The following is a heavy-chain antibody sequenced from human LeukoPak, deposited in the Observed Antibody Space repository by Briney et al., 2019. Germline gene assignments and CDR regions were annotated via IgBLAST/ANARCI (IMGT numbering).Heavy chain of an antibody. CDR1: GCSISSGDYY. J-gene: IGHJ6*03. V-gene: IGHV4-30-4*08. CDR2: IYYSGST. D-gene: IGHD2/OR15-2a*01. Sequence: QVQLQESGPGLVKPSQTLSLTCTVSGCSISSGDYYWSWIRQPPGQGLECLGYIYYSGSTYYNPSLKSRVTISVDTSKDQFSLKLSSVTAADTAVYYCARALSYYYYYMDVWGKGTTVTVS. CDR3: ARALSYYYYYMDV.